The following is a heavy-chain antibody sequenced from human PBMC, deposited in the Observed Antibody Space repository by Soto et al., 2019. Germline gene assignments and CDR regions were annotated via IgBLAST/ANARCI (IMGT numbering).Heavy chain of an antibody. J-gene: IGHJ3*02. D-gene: IGHD3-22*01. CDR2: IYPGDSDT. CDR3: AVSGDDYSDSSGRRDDACDI. CDR1: GYSFTSYW. V-gene: IGHV5-51*01. Sequence: AGESLKISYKGSGYSFTSYWIGWVRQMPGKGMEWMGIIYPGDSDTRYNPSFQGQVTISADKSISTAYLQWSSLKASDTAMYYCAVSGDDYSDSSGRRDDACDICGQGSM.